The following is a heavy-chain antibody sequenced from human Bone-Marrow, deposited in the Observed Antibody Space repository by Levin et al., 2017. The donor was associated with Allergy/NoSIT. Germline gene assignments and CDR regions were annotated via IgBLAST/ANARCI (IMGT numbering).Heavy chain of an antibody. V-gene: IGHV4-34*01. CDR3: ARGCRPLVQRPGYNYFDF. Sequence: SETLSLTCAVSGGSFNHYNWTWIRQTPGKGLEWIGQIDHIGSTNYNPSLQSRVTISVDASTNQFSLKVTSVTAADTALYFCARGCRPLVQRPGYNYFDFWGRGTLVTVSS. CDR2: IDHIGST. CDR1: GGSFNHYN. J-gene: IGHJ2*01. D-gene: IGHD5-24*01.